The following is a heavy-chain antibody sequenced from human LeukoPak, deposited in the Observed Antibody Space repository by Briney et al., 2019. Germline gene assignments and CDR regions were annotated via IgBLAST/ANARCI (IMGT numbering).Heavy chain of an antibody. CDR1: GFTFSNYA. V-gene: IGHV3-48*03. D-gene: IGHD3-22*01. CDR3: ARDASMIVVVNHLDY. Sequence: PGGSLRLSCAASGFTFSNYAMSWVRQAPGKGLEWVSYISSSGSTIYYADSVKGRFTISRDNAKNSLYLQMNSLRAEDTAVYYCARDASMIVVVNHLDYWGQGTLVTVSS. J-gene: IGHJ4*02. CDR2: ISSSGSTI.